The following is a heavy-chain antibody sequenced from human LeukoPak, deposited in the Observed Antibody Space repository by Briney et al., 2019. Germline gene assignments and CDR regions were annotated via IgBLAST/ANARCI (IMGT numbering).Heavy chain of an antibody. CDR1: GFTFSSYA. J-gene: IGHJ4*02. CDR2: ISYDGSNK. D-gene: IGHD3-22*01. V-gene: IGHV3-30-3*01. CDR3: AREQLLLYYFDY. Sequence: GRSLRLSCAASGFTFSSYAMHWVRQAPGKGLEWVAVISYDGSNKYYADSVKGRFTISRDNSKNTLYLQMNSLRAEDTAVYYCAREQLLLYYFDYWGQGTLVTVSS.